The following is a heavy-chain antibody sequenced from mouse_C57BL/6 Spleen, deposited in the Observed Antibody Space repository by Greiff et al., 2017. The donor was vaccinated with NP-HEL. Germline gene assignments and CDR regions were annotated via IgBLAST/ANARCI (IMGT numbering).Heavy chain of an antibody. CDR1: GYTFTDYY. Sequence: VQLQQSGPELVKPGASVKISCKASGYTFTDYYMNWVKQSHGKSLEWIGDINPNNGGTSYNQKFKGKATLTVDKSSSTAYMELRSLTSEDSAVYYCARRRISHYFDYWGQGTTLTVSS. CDR2: INPNNGGT. CDR3: ARRRISHYFDY. D-gene: IGHD5-2*01. V-gene: IGHV1-26*01. J-gene: IGHJ2*01.